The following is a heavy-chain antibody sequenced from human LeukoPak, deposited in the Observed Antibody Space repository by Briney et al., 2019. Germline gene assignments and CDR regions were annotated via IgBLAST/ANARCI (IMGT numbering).Heavy chain of an antibody. CDR1: GFTFSSYA. CDR2: ISYDGSNK. CDR3: ARGGRAEPDPLYYYYYYMDV. D-gene: IGHD1-26*01. V-gene: IGHV3-30*04. J-gene: IGHJ6*03. Sequence: GRSLRLSCAASGFTFSSYAMHWVRQAPGKGLEWVAVISYDGSNKYYADSVKGRFTISRDNAKNSLYLQMNSLRAEDTAVYYCARGGRAEPDPLYYYYYYMDVWGKGTTVTISS.